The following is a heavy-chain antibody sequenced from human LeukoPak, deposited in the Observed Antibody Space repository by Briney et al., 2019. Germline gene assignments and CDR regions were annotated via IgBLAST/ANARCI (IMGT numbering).Heavy chain of an antibody. Sequence: GGSLRLSCAASGFTFSSYAMHWVRQAPGKGLEWVAVISYDGSNKYYADSVKGRFTISRDNSKNTLYLQMNSLRAEDTAVYYCANWGGWYEGGFDPWGQGTLVTVSS. J-gene: IGHJ5*02. CDR1: GFTFSSYA. V-gene: IGHV3-30*04. D-gene: IGHD6-19*01. CDR2: ISYDGSNK. CDR3: ANWGGWYEGGFDP.